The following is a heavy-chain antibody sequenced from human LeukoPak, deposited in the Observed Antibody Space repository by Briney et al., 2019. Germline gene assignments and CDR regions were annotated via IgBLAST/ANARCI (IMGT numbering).Heavy chain of an antibody. CDR3: AREARAAAGTWSWFDP. Sequence: SETLSLTCTVSGGSISSGGYYWSWIRQPPGKGLEWIGYIYHSGSTYYNPSLKSRVTISVDRSKYQFSLKLSSVTAADTAVYYCAREARAAAGTWSWFDPWGQGTLVTVSS. D-gene: IGHD6-13*01. CDR1: GGSISSGGYY. V-gene: IGHV4-30-2*01. CDR2: IYHSGST. J-gene: IGHJ5*02.